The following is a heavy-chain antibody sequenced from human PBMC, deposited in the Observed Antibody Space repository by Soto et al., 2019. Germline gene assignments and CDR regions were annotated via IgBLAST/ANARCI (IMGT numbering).Heavy chain of an antibody. Sequence: EVQLVESGGGLVQPGRSLRLSCAASGFTFEDYAMHWVRQAPGKGLEWVSGISWNSGSIGYAESVKGRVTISRDNAKNSLYLQMNSLRAEDTALYYCAKERYSSSSSPDYWGQGTLVTVSS. CDR3: AKERYSSSSSPDY. V-gene: IGHV3-9*01. J-gene: IGHJ4*02. CDR1: GFTFEDYA. CDR2: ISWNSGSI. D-gene: IGHD6-6*01.